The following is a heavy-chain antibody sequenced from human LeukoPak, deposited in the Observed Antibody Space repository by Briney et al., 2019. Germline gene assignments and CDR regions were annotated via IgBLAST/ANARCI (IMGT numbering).Heavy chain of an antibody. CDR3: AKFGDLPTFDY. CDR2: ISGSGGST. J-gene: IGHJ4*02. Sequence: GGSLRLSCAASGFTVSSNYMGWVRQAPGKGLEWVSAISGSGGSTYYADSVKGRFTISRDNSKNTLYLQMNSLRAEDTAVYYCAKFGDLPTFDYWGPGTLVTVSS. V-gene: IGHV3-23*01. D-gene: IGHD3-3*01. CDR1: GFTVSSNY.